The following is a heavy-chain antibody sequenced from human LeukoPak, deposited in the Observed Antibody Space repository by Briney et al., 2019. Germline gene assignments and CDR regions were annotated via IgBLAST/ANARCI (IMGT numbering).Heavy chain of an antibody. CDR1: GYTFTDYY. J-gene: IGHJ4*02. CDR3: ASXNTYEGTGFDY. Sequence: ASVKVSCKASGYTFTDYYIYWVRQAPGQGLEWMGRMHPNSGGTNYAQKFQGRVTMTRDTSISTAYMELSRLTSDDTAVYYCASXNTYEGTGFDYWGQGSLVTVSS. D-gene: IGHD3-16*01. CDR2: MHPNSGGT. V-gene: IGHV1-2*06.